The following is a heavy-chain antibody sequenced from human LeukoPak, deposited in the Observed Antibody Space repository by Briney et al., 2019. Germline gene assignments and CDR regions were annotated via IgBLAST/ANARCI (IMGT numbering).Heavy chain of an antibody. CDR3: AKDRTLRAEVFDC. CDR2: ISYDGSNK. V-gene: IGHV3-30*18. Sequence: GRSLRLSCAASGFAFSSNGMHWVRQAPGKGLEWVALISYDGSNKYYADSVKGRFTISRDNSKNTLYLQMNSLRAEDTAVYYCAKDRTLRAEVFDCWGQGTLVT. D-gene: IGHD2-15*01. J-gene: IGHJ4*02. CDR1: GFAFSSNG.